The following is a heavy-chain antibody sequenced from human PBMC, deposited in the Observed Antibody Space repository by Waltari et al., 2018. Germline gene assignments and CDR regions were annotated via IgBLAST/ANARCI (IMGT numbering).Heavy chain of an antibody. CDR3: ARGRFGLRDPYYYYYYYMDV. CDR1: GGSFSGYY. D-gene: IGHD3-16*01. V-gene: IGHV4-34*01. CDR2: INHSGST. J-gene: IGHJ6*03. Sequence: QVQLQQWGAGLLKPSETLSLTCAVYGGSFSGYYWSWIRQPPGKGLEWIGEINHSGSTNYNPSLKSRVTISVDTSKNQFSLKLSSVTAADTAVYYCARGRFGLRDPYYYYYYYMDVWGKGTTVTVSS.